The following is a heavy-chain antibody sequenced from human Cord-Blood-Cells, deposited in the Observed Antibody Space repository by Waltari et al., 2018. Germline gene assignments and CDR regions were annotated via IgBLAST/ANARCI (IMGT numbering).Heavy chain of an antibody. CDR1: GYTLTELS. CDR2: FEPEDGET. D-gene: IGHD6-19*01. J-gene: IGHJ4*02. CDR3: ATAKRTGYSSGWYRDFDY. V-gene: IGHV1-24*01. Sequence: QVQLVQSGAEVKKPGASVKVSCKGSGYTLTELSIQWVRPAPGKGLEGMGGFEPEDGETIYGQKFQGRVTMTEDTSTDTAYMELSSLRSEDTAVYYCATAKRTGYSSGWYRDFDYWGQGTLVTVSS.